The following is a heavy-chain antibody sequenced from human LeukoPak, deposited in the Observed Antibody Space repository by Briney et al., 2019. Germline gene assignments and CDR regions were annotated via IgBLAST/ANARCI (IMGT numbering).Heavy chain of an antibody. CDR3: ATGRIVVVITGYYYYYMDV. V-gene: IGHV4-4*07. J-gene: IGHJ6*03. CDR1: GGSISSYY. D-gene: IGHD3-22*01. Sequence: SETLSLTCTVSGGSISSYYWSWIRQPAGKGLEWIGRIYTSGSTNYNPSLKSRVTISVDTSKNQFSLKLSSVTAADTAVYYCATGRIVVVITGYYYYYMDVWGKGTTVTVSS. CDR2: IYTSGST.